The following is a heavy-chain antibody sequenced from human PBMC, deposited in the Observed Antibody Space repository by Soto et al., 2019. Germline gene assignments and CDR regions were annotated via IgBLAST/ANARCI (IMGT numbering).Heavy chain of an antibody. CDR3: ARDRGYGDYGFDY. Sequence: QVQLVESGGGVVQPGRSLRLSCAASGFTFSSYAMHWVRQAPGKGLEWVAVISYDGSNKYYADSVKGRFTISRDNSKSTLYLQMNSLSAEDTAVYYCARDRGYGDYGFDYWGQGTLVTVSS. CDR1: GFTFSSYA. J-gene: IGHJ4*02. V-gene: IGHV3-30-3*01. D-gene: IGHD4-17*01. CDR2: ISYDGSNK.